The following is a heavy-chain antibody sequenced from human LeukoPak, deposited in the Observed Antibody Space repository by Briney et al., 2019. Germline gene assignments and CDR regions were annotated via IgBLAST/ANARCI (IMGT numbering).Heavy chain of an antibody. D-gene: IGHD3-22*01. CDR3: ARASYDSSDYEYFQH. CDR1: GYTFTSYG. J-gene: IGHJ1*01. Sequence: GASVKVSCKAPGYTFTSYGISWVRQAPGQGLEWMGWISAYNGNTNYAQKLQGRVTMTRDTSISTAYMELSRLRSDNTAVYYCARASYDSSDYEYFQHWGQGTLVTVSS. V-gene: IGHV1-18*01. CDR2: ISAYNGNT.